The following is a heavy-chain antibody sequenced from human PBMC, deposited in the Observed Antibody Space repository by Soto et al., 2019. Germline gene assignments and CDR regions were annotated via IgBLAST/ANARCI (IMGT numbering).Heavy chain of an antibody. CDR2: IYPGDSDT. D-gene: IGHD2-15*01. CDR3: VTWSHCIGGSCYLHYYYMDV. Sequence: GETLKISCKGSGYSFTSYWIGWVRQMPGKGLEWMGIIYPGDSDTRYSPSFQGQVTISADKSISTAYLQWSSLKASDTAMYYCVTWSHCIGGSCYLHYYYMDVWGKGTTVTVSS. J-gene: IGHJ6*03. CDR1: GYSFTSYW. V-gene: IGHV5-51*01.